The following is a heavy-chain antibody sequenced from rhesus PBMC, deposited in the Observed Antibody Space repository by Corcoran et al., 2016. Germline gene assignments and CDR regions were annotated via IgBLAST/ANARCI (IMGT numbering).Heavy chain of an antibody. J-gene: IGHJ5-1*01. D-gene: IGHD1-1-1*01. CDR1: GGSISGYYY. Sequence: QVKLQQWGEGLVKPSETLSLTCAVYGGSISGYYYLSWIRQPAGKGVEWIGYIYSNSASTNYNPSLTNRVTISKDTSKNQFSLKLSSVTAADTAVYYCARSIAGTISRFDVWGPGVLVTVSS. V-gene: IGHV4-73*01. CDR3: ARSIAGTISRFDV. CDR2: IYSNSAST.